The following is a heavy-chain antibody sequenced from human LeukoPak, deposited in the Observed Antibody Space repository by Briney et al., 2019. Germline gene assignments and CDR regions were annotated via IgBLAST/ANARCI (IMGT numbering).Heavy chain of an antibody. J-gene: IGHJ4*02. CDR3: TREAVTANGYFDY. CDR1: GFTFSSYA. CDR2: IKSKTDGGTT. Sequence: TSGGSLRLSCAASGFTFSSYAMSWVRQAPGKGLEWVGRIKSKTDGGTTDYAAPVKGRFTISRDDSKNTLYLQMNSLKTEDTAVYYCTREAVTANGYFDYWGQGTLVTVSS. D-gene: IGHD2-21*02. V-gene: IGHV3-15*01.